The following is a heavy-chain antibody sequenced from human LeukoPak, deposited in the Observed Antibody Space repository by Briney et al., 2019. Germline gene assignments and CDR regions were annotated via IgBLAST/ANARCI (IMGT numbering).Heavy chain of an antibody. CDR2: IYPGDSDT. CDR3: ARRLYDSGSWFDP. CDR1: GYMFSNYW. J-gene: IGHJ5*02. V-gene: IGHV5-51*01. Sequence: GESLKISCEGSGYMFSNYWIGWVRQMPGKGLEWMGIIYPGDSDTTYSPSFQGQVTISADTSINTAYVQWTSLKASDTAMYYCARRLYDSGSWFDPWGQGTLVTVSS. D-gene: IGHD3-22*01.